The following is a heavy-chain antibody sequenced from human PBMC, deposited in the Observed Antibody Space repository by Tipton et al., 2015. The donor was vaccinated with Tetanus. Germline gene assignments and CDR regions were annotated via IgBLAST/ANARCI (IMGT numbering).Heavy chain of an antibody. Sequence: TLSLTCTVSGGSVSRSFWGWIRQAPGKGLEWIGNIYKTGDTNYNPSLKSRVTMSVNTSKNQFSLRLSSVTAADTALYYCARSQRVEDDAGGLDFLTGFYGDYWFDLWSRGIPVTVSS. CDR2: IYKTGDT. V-gene: IGHV4-59*02. CDR1: GGSVSRSF. D-gene: IGHD3-9*01. J-gene: IGHJ5*02. CDR3: ARSQRVEDDAGGLDFLTGFYGDYWFDL.